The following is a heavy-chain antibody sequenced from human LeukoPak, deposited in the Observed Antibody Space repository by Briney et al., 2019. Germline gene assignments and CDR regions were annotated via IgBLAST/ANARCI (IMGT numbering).Heavy chain of an antibody. CDR2: IYYSGST. D-gene: IGHD6-13*01. Sequence: PSETLSLTCTVSGGSISSSSHYWGWIRQPPGKGLEWIGSIYYSGSTYYNPSLKSRVTISVDTSKNQFSLKLSSVTAADTAVYYCAGWQQLVYYFDYWGQGTLVTVSS. CDR3: AGWQQLVYYFDY. CDR1: GGSISSSSHY. V-gene: IGHV4-39*01. J-gene: IGHJ4*02.